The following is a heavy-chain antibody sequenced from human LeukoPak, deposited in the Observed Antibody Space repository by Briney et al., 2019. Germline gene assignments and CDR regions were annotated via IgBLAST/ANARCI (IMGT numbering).Heavy chain of an antibody. CDR1: GYTFTSHG. Sequence: ASLKVSCKASGYTFTSHGITWVRQAPGQGLEWVGWINANNGHTNYVQNLQGRATMTTDTSTSTAYMELRSLRSDDTAVYYCARGEYNYFDYWGQGTLVTVSS. CDR3: ARGEYNYFDY. CDR2: INANNGHT. V-gene: IGHV1-18*01. J-gene: IGHJ4*02. D-gene: IGHD2/OR15-2a*01.